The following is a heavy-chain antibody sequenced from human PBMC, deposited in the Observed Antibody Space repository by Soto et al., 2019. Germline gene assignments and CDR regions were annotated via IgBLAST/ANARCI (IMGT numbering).Heavy chain of an antibody. D-gene: IGHD4-4*01. CDR1: GYSFTSYD. CDR3: ARALPITTIWFDP. Sequence: ASVKVSCKASGYSFTSYDINWVRQATGQVLEWMGWMNPNSSNTGYAQKFQGRVTRTRNTSISTAYMELSSLRSEDTVVYYCARALPITTIWFDPWGQGSLVIVSS. J-gene: IGHJ5*02. CDR2: MNPNSSNT. V-gene: IGHV1-8*01.